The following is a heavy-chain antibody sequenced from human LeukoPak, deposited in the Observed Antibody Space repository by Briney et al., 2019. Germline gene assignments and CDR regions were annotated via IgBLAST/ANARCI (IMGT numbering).Heavy chain of an antibody. Sequence: ASVKVSCKASGYTFTGYYMHWVRQAPGQGLEWMGWINPNSGGTNYAQKFQGRVTMTRDTSISTAYMELSSLRSEDTAVYYCARNTAMVPDFDYWGQGTLVTVSS. J-gene: IGHJ4*02. CDR1: GYTFTGYY. V-gene: IGHV1-2*02. CDR2: INPNSGGT. CDR3: ARNTAMVPDFDY. D-gene: IGHD5-18*01.